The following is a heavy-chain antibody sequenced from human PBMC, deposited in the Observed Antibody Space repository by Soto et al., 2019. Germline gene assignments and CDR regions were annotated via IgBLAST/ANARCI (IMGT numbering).Heavy chain of an antibody. D-gene: IGHD6-13*01. Sequence: QVQLVQSGAEVKKPGSSVKVSCKASGGTFSSYAISWVRQAPGQGLEWMGGIIPIFGTANYAQKFQGRVTITADESTSTGYMELSSLRSEDTAVYYCARDQVHSSSWYYAFDIWGQGTMVTVSS. V-gene: IGHV1-69*01. CDR1: GGTFSSYA. CDR2: IIPIFGTA. J-gene: IGHJ3*02. CDR3: ARDQVHSSSWYYAFDI.